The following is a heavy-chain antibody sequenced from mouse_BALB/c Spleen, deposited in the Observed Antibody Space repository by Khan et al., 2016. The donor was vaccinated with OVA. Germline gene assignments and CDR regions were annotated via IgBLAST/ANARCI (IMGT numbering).Heavy chain of an antibody. V-gene: IGHV3-2*02. CDR3: ARVDGGDFDY. J-gene: IGHJ2*01. CDR2: ISYSGNT. D-gene: IGHD2-3*01. CDR1: GYSITSDYA. Sequence: DVKLQESGPGLVKPSQSLSLTCTVTGYSITSDYAWNWIRQFPGNKLEWMGFISYSGNTNYNPSLKSRASITRDTAKNQFFLHLNSVTTEDTATYYCARVDGGDFDYWGQGTTLTVSS.